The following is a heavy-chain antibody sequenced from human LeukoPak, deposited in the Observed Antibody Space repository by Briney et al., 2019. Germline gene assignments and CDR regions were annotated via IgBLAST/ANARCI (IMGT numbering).Heavy chain of an antibody. V-gene: IGHV3-33*01. CDR3: ARAIQFGGYFDY. J-gene: IGHJ4*02. CDR1: GFTFSTYG. D-gene: IGHD2-15*01. Sequence: GGSLRLSCAASGFTFSTYGMHWVRQGPGKGLEWVAVIWFDGSKEYYEDSVKGRFTISRDTSKNTLYLQMNSLRVDDTAVYYCARAIQFGGYFDYWGQGTQVTVSS. CDR2: IWFDGSKE.